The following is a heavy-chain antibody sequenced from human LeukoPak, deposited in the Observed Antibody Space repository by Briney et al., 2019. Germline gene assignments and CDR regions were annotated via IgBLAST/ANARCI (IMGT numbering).Heavy chain of an antibody. D-gene: IGHD6-19*01. CDR3: ARHSQQVAGTGGDYYFDY. Sequence: SETLSLTCAVYGGSFSGYYWSWIRQPPGKGLEWIGEINHSGSTNYNPSLKSRVTISVDTSKNQFSLKLSSVTAADTAVYYCARHSQQVAGTGGDYYFDYWGQGTLVTVSS. J-gene: IGHJ4*02. CDR2: INHSGST. V-gene: IGHV4-34*01. CDR1: GGSFSGYY.